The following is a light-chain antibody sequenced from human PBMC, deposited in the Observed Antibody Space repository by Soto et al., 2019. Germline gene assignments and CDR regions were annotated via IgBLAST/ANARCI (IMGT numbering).Light chain of an antibody. CDR1: SSNIGSNT. V-gene: IGLV1-44*01. J-gene: IGLJ1*01. CDR3: AAWDDSLNAYV. Sequence: QSVLTQPPSASGTPGQRVTISCSGSSSNIGSNTVNWYQQLPGTAPKLLICSNNQRPSGVPDRFSVSKSGTSASPAISGLQPEDEADYYCAAWDDSLNAYVFGTGTKVTVL. CDR2: SNN.